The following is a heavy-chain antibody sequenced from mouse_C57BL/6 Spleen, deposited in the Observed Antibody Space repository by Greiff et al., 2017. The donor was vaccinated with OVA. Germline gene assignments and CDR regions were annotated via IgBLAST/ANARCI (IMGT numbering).Heavy chain of an antibody. J-gene: IGHJ4*01. CDR2: IWRGGST. D-gene: IGHD4-1*01. CDR3: AKGKRELGRDAMDY. V-gene: IGHV2-5*01. CDR1: GFSLTSYG. Sequence: QVQLQQSGPGLVQPSQCLSITCTVSGFSLTSYGVHWVRQSPGKGLEWLGVIWRGGSTDYNAAFMSRLSITKDNSKSQVFFKMNSLQADDTAIYYCAKGKRELGRDAMDYWGQGTSVTVSS.